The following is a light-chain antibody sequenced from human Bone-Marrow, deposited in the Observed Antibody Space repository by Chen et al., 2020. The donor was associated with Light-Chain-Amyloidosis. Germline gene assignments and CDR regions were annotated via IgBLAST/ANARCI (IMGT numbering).Light chain of an antibody. CDR3: AIYDNSLNGWV. Sequence: QSVLTQPPSVSEAPGQRVTISFSGSSSNIEDNAVTWYQHHPGKAPNLLIYYDDMKPSGVSDQCSGSKSGTSASLASSGLQPEDKADYFCAIYDNSLNGWVFGGGTKVTVL. CDR2: YDD. V-gene: IGLV1-36*01. J-gene: IGLJ3*02. CDR1: SSNIEDNA.